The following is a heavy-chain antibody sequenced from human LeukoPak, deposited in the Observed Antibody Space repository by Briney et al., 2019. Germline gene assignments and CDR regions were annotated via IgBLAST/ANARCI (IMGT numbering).Heavy chain of an antibody. CDR3: AKDDAWGRYKD. Sequence: GGSLRLSCAASDFSFTTYAMSWVRQAPGKGLEWVSVIYSGGSTYYADSVKGRFTISRDNSKNTVSLQMNSLRGDDTAVYYCAKDDAWGRYKDWGQGTLVTVSS. CDR1: DFSFTTYA. V-gene: IGHV3-23*03. D-gene: IGHD3-16*01. CDR2: IYSGGST. J-gene: IGHJ1*01.